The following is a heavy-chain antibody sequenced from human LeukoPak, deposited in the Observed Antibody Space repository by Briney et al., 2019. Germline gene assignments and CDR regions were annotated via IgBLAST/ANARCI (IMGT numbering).Heavy chain of an antibody. J-gene: IGHJ4*02. CDR2: ISWNSGSI. CDR3: AKVRTDYSGWQYYFDY. Sequence: GGSLRLSCAASGFTFDDYAMHWVRQAPGKGLEWVSGISWNSGSIGYADSVKGRFTISRDNAKNSLYLQMNSLRAEDTALYYCAKVRTDYSGWQYYFDYWGQGTLVTVSS. CDR1: GFTFDDYA. V-gene: IGHV3-9*01. D-gene: IGHD6-19*01.